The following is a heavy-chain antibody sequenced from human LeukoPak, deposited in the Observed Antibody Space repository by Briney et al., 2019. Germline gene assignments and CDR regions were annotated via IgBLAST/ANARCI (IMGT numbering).Heavy chain of an antibody. CDR2: ISPTSGST. CDR3: ARGSTARYYYDSSGYYRGAVDY. D-gene: IGHD3-22*01. CDR1: GYTFTSYY. Sequence: PGASVKVSCKASGYTFTSYYMHWVRQAPGQGLEWMGIISPTSGSTNYAQKFQGRVTMTTDTSTSTAYMELRSLRSDDTAVYYCARGSTARYYYDSSGYYRGAVDYWGQGTLVTISS. V-gene: IGHV1-46*01. J-gene: IGHJ4*02.